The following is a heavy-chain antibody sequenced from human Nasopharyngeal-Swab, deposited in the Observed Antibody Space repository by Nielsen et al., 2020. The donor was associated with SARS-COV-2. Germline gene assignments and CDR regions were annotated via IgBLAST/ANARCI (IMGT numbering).Heavy chain of an antibody. CDR1: GFTFSSYW. V-gene: IGHV3-74*01. Sequence: GESLKISCAASGFTFSSYWMHWVRQAPGKGLVWVSRIKSDRSTTNYADSVKGRFTISRDNAKNTLYLQMHSLRAEDTAVYYCTRDFSAAAGSFDIWGQGTMVTVSS. CDR3: TRDFSAAAGSFDI. CDR2: IKSDRSTT. J-gene: IGHJ3*02. D-gene: IGHD6-13*01.